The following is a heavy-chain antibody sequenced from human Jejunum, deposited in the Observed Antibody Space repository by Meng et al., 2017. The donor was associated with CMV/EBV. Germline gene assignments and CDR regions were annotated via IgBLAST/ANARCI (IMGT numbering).Heavy chain of an antibody. J-gene: IGHJ4*02. CDR3: ARGGNPEYGDYTY. CDR1: GYRFISHA. CDR2: ITTNTGNP. V-gene: IGHV7-4-1*02. Sequence: ASGYRFISHAMNWVRQAPGQGLEWMGWITTNTGNPTYAQGLTGRFVFSLDTSVSTAYLQISNLKAEDTAVYYCARGGNPEYGDYTYWGQGTLVTVSS. D-gene: IGHD4-17*01.